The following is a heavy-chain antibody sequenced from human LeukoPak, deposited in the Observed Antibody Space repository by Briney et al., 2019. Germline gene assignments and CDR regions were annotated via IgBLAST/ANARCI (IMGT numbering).Heavy chain of an antibody. D-gene: IGHD6-13*01. CDR2: IKQDGGEK. V-gene: IGHV3-7*03. Sequence: GGSLRLSCADSGITFSRYWMSWVRQAPGKGLEWVANIKQDGGEKYYVDSVKGRFTISRDNAKNSLYLQMNSLRAEDTAVYHCAKDRYSSAWYGWFDPWGQGTLVTVSS. CDR1: GITFSRYW. J-gene: IGHJ5*02. CDR3: AKDRYSSAWYGWFDP.